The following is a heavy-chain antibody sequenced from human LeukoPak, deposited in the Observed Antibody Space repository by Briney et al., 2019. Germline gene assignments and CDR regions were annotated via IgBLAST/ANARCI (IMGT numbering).Heavy chain of an antibody. CDR3: ARARSSGWYNWFDP. CDR2: ISAYNGNT. D-gene: IGHD6-19*01. J-gene: IGHJ5*02. V-gene: IGHV1-18*01. CDR1: GYTFTSYG. Sequence: GASVKVSCKASGYTFTSYGISWVRQAPGQGLEWIGWISAYNGNTNYAQKLQGRVTMTTDTSTSTAYMELRSLRSDDTAVYYCARARSSGWYNWFDPWGQGTLVTVSS.